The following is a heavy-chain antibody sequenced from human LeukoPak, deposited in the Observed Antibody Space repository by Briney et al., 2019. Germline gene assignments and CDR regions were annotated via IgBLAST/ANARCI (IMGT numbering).Heavy chain of an antibody. CDR1: GGSLSSSY. J-gene: IGHJ3*01. Sequence: SETLSLTCTVSGGSLSSSYWSWIRQPPGGGLEWIGYLYYTGNTNYSPALKSRVTISFATSKNQFSLNLRSVTATDTAVYYCARRVYNRGLYDLGAFDLGGQGTMVTVSS. CDR2: LYYTGNT. V-gene: IGHV4-59*08. D-gene: IGHD2-8*01. CDR3: ARRVYNRGLYDLGAFDL.